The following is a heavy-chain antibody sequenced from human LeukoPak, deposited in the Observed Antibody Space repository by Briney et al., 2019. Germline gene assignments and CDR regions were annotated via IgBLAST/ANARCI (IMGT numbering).Heavy chain of an antibody. CDR3: ARGPNYDILTGGDAFDI. Sequence: PGGSLRLSCAASGFAFSSYSMNWVRQAPGKGLEWVSSISSSSSYIYYADSVKGRFTISRDNAKNSLYLQMNSLRAEDTAVYYCARGPNYDILTGGDAFDIWGQGTMVTVSS. CDR2: ISSSSSYI. D-gene: IGHD3-9*01. V-gene: IGHV3-21*01. CDR1: GFAFSSYS. J-gene: IGHJ3*02.